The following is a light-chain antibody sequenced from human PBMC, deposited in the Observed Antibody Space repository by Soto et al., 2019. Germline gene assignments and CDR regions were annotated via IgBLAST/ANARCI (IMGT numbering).Light chain of an antibody. CDR3: QQYGSSPPYT. V-gene: IGKV3-20*01. CDR1: ETVSNNY. CDR2: GSS. Sequence: EVVLTQSPGTLSLSPGERATLSCRASETVSNNYLAWYQQKPGQAPRLLIFGSSDRAAGIPHRFSGSGSGTAFTLTISRLEPEDFAVYYCQQYGSSPPYTFGQGTKLEIK. J-gene: IGKJ2*01.